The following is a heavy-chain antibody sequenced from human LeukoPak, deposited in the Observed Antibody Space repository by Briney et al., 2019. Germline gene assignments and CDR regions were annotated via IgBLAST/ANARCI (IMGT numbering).Heavy chain of an antibody. D-gene: IGHD1-26*01. CDR3: ATVRIVGASETNDAFDI. CDR1: GYTFTELS. Sequence: ASVKVSCKVSGYTFTELSMHWVRQAPGKGLEWMGGFDPEDGETIYAQKFQGRVTMTEDTSTDTAYMELSSLRSEDTAVYYCATVRIVGASETNDAFDIWGQGIMVTVSS. J-gene: IGHJ3*02. V-gene: IGHV1-24*01. CDR2: FDPEDGET.